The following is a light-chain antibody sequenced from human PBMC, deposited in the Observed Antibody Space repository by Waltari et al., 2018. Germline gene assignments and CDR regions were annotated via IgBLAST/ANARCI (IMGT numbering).Light chain of an antibody. V-gene: IGKV1-39*01. CDR2: AAS. J-gene: IGKJ1*01. CDR3: QQSYSTPPAT. Sequence: DIQMTQSPSSLSASVGERAPITCRASKSISSYLNWYQQKPGKAPKLLIYAASSLQSGVPSRFSGSGSGTDFTLTISSLQPEDFATYYCQQSYSTPPATFGQGTKVEIK. CDR1: KSISSY.